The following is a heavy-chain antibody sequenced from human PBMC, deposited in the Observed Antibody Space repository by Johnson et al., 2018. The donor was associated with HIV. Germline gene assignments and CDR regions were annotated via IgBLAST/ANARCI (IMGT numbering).Heavy chain of an antibody. D-gene: IGHD3-3*01. CDR1: GFTFSSYW. Sequence: VQLVESGGGLVKPGGSLRLSCAASGFTFSSYWMSWVRQAPGKGLEWVSVMTGNGDRTYYAESVKGRFTISRDNSKNTLYLQMTSLRVEDTAVYHCAKDLGGSKSDEWATDYYDFSIAYPVQDPRAVVGVFDIWGQGTMVTVSS. CDR3: AKDLGGSKSDEWATDYYDFSIAYPVQDPRAVVGVFDI. CDR2: MTGNGDRT. J-gene: IGHJ3*02. V-gene: IGHV3-23*04.